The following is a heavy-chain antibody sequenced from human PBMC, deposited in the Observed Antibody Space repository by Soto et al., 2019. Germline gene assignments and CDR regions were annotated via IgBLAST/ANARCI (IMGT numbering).Heavy chain of an antibody. CDR3: AKQNGGGGRFVMDV. CDR1: GFTFSSYG. J-gene: IGHJ6*02. Sequence: QVQLVESGGGVVQPGRSLRLSCAASGFTFSSYGMHWVRQAPGKGLEWVAVISYDGSNKYYADSVKGRFTISRDNSKKPLYLQMNSLRAEDTAVYYCAKQNGGGGRFVMDVWGQGTTVTVSS. D-gene: IGHD2-15*01. V-gene: IGHV3-30*18. CDR2: ISYDGSNK.